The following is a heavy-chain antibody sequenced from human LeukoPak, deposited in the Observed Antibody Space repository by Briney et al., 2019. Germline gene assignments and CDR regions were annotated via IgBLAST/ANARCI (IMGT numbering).Heavy chain of an antibody. Sequence: GASVTVSCKASGGTFSSYAISWVRQAPGQGLERMGRIIPILGIANYAQKFQGRVTITADKSTSTAYMELSSLRSEDTAVYYCARTPTVTTYYYYGMDVWGQGTTVTVSS. V-gene: IGHV1-69*04. CDR2: IIPILGIA. CDR3: ARTPTVTTYYYYGMDV. D-gene: IGHD4-17*01. J-gene: IGHJ6*02. CDR1: GGTFSSYA.